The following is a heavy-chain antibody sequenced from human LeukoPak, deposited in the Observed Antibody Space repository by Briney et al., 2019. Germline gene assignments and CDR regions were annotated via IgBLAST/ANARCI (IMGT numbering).Heavy chain of an antibody. CDR2: ISYDGSNE. CDR3: ARDSSRASGSSNDC. Sequence: GGSLRLSCAASGFTFSSYGMNWVRQAPGKGLEWVAAISYDGSNEYYADSVRGRFTISRDNSKNTLYLQMNSLSADDTAVYYCARDSSRASGSSNDCWGQGTLVIVSS. V-gene: IGHV3-30*03. CDR1: GFTFSSYG. J-gene: IGHJ4*02. D-gene: IGHD3-10*01.